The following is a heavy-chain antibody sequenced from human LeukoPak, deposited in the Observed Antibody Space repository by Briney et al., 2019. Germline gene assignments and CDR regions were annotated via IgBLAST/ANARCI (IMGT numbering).Heavy chain of an antibody. CDR2: IYYTGRT. CDR1: GGSFTSSSYY. Sequence: SETLSLTCTASGGSFTSSSYYWGWIRQPPGKGLEWIGTIYYTGRTYYNPSLKSRVTISVDTSKSQFSLKLTSVTAADTAVYYCARAANYDSSGYLIDYWGQGTLVTVSS. CDR3: ARAANYDSSGYLIDY. J-gene: IGHJ4*02. V-gene: IGHV4-39*01. D-gene: IGHD3-22*01.